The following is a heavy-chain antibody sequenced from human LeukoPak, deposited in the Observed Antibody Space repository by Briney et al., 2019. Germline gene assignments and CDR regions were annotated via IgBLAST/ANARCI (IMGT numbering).Heavy chain of an antibody. CDR3: ARQALYGDYYFDY. Sequence: PSETLSLTCTVSGGSISSSSYYWGWIRQRPGKGLEWIGSIYYSGSTYYNPSLKSRVTISVDTSKNQFSLKLSSVTAADTAVYYCARQALYGDYYFDYWGQGTLVTVSS. D-gene: IGHD4-17*01. J-gene: IGHJ4*02. CDR1: GGSISSSSYY. CDR2: IYYSGST. V-gene: IGHV4-39*01.